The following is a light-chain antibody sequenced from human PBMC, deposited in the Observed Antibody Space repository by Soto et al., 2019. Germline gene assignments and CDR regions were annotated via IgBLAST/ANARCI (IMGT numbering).Light chain of an antibody. Sequence: PGERATLSCRASQSVSSYLAWYQQKPGQAPRLLIYDAFNRATGIPARFSGSGSGTDFTLTISSLEPEDFAVYYCQQRSNWPPITFGQGTRLEIK. V-gene: IGKV3-11*01. J-gene: IGKJ5*01. CDR3: QQRSNWPPIT. CDR1: QSVSSY. CDR2: DAF.